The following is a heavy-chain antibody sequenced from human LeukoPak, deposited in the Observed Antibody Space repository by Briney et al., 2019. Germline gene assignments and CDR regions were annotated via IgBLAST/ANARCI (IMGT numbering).Heavy chain of an antibody. Sequence: GASLQISCKGSGSIFTSYWIGWVRPLPGKGLEWMGIIYPGDSDTRYSPSFQGQVTISADKSISTAYLQWSSLKASDTAMYYCGRLGYYYGMDVWGQGTTVTVSS. J-gene: IGHJ6*02. CDR3: GRLGYYYGMDV. V-gene: IGHV5-51*01. CDR2: IYPGDSDT. CDR1: GSIFTSYW.